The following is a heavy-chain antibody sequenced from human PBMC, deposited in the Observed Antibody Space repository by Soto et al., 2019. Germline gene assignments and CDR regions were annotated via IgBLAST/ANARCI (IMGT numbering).Heavy chain of an antibody. Sequence: SETLSLTCTVSGGSISSGDYYWSWIRQPPGKGLEWIGYIYYSGSTYYNPSLKSRLTISVDTSKNQFSLKLSSVTAADTAVYYCASEPNYYDSSGYSPYWGQGTLVTVSS. J-gene: IGHJ4*02. CDR2: IYYSGST. CDR3: ASEPNYYDSSGYSPY. CDR1: GGSISSGDYY. D-gene: IGHD3-22*01. V-gene: IGHV4-30-4*01.